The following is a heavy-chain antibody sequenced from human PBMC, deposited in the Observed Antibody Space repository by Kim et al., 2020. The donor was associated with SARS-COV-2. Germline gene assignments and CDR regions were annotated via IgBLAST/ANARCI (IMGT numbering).Heavy chain of an antibody. CDR3: ARHVAERLILDY. J-gene: IGHJ4*02. V-gene: IGHV4-39*01. Sequence: YYNPSIKSRVTISVDTSKNQFSLKLSSVTAADTAVYYCARHVAERLILDYWGQGTLVTVSS. D-gene: IGHD2-15*01.